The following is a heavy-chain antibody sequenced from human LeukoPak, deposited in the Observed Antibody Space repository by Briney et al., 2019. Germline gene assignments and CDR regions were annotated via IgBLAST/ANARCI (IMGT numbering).Heavy chain of an antibody. CDR2: VNPNSGGT. D-gene: IGHD2-15*01. CDR3: ARAPDCSGGRCYIRFDY. J-gene: IGHJ4*02. Sequence: ASVKVSCKASGYTFTGYYMHWVRQAPGQGLEWMGWVNPNSGGTNYAQKFQGRVTMTRDTSISTVYMELSRLRSDDTAVYYCARAPDCSGGRCYIRFDYWGQGTLVTVSS. V-gene: IGHV1-2*02. CDR1: GYTFTGYY.